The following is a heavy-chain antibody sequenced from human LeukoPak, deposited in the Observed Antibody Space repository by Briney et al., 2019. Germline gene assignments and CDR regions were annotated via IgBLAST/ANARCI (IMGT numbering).Heavy chain of an antibody. Sequence: SETLSLTCTVSGYSIGSGYYWGWIRQPPGKGLEWIGSIYHSGSTYYNPSLKSRVTISVDTSKNQFSLKLSSVTAADTAVYYCARVVFGVAKEHLDYWGQGTLVTVSS. V-gene: IGHV4-38-2*02. CDR3: ARVVFGVAKEHLDY. CDR1: GYSIGSGYY. CDR2: IYHSGST. J-gene: IGHJ4*02. D-gene: IGHD3-3*01.